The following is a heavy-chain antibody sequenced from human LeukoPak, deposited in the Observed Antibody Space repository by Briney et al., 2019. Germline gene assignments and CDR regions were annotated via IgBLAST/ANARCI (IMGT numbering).Heavy chain of an antibody. Sequence: PSETLSLTCTVSGGSISSGGYYWSWIRQHPGKGLEWIGYIYYSGSTYYNPSLKSRVTISVDTPKNQFSLKLSSVTAADTAVYYCARYRAVVVVAATWNAFDIWGQGTMVTVSS. D-gene: IGHD2-15*01. CDR3: ARYRAVVVVAATWNAFDI. CDR2: IYYSGST. CDR1: GGSISSGGYY. V-gene: IGHV4-31*03. J-gene: IGHJ3*02.